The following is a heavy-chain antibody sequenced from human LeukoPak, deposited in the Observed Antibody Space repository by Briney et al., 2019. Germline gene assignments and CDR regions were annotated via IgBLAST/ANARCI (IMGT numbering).Heavy chain of an antibody. J-gene: IGHJ4*02. V-gene: IGHV1-2*02. D-gene: IGHD3-10*01. Sequence: ASVKVSCKSSGFTFTGYYMHWVRQAPGQGLEWMGWVNPNSGGTNYAQTFQDRVTMTRDTSISTAYMELSRLRSDDTAVYYCAKDIWYPHALSGGFDYWGQGTLVTVSS. CDR2: VNPNSGGT. CDR1: GFTFTGYY. CDR3: AKDIWYPHALSGGFDY.